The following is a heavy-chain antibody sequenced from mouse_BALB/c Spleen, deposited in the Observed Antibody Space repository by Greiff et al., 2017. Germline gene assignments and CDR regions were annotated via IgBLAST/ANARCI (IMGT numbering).Heavy chain of an antibody. J-gene: IGHJ3*01. D-gene: IGHD4-1*02. CDR2: INPSTGYT. Sequence: QVQLKESGAELAKPGASVKMSCKASGYTFTSYWMHWVKQRPGQGLEWIGYINPSTGYTEYNQKFKDKATLTADKPSSTAYMQLSSLTSEDSAVYYCAQLGLFAYWGQGTLVTVSA. V-gene: IGHV1-7*01. CDR3: AQLGLFAY. CDR1: GYTFTSYW.